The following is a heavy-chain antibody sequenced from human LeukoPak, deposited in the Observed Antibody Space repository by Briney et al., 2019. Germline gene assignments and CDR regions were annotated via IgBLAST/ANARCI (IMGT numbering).Heavy chain of an antibody. J-gene: IGHJ4*02. CDR1: GYTLTELS. Sequence: ASVKVSCKVSGYTLTELSMHWVRQAPGKGLEWMGGFDPEDGETIYAQKFQGRVTMTEDTSTDTAYMELSSLRSEGTAVYYCATNIRNMVRGVLFDYWGQGTLVAVSS. V-gene: IGHV1-24*01. CDR3: ATNIRNMVRGVLFDY. CDR2: FDPEDGET. D-gene: IGHD3-10*01.